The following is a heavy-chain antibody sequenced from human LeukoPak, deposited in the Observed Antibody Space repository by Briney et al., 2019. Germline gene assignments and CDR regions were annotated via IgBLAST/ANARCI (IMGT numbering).Heavy chain of an antibody. V-gene: IGHV4-4*07. Sequence: SETLSLTCTVSGGSISSYYWSWIRQPAGKGLDWIGRIHTTGSTNYNPSLRSRVTMSVDTSKNQFSLKLSSVTAADTAVYYCARLEYCSGGSCYGDYWGQGIVVTVSS. CDR2: IHTTGST. CDR1: GGSISSYY. CDR3: ARLEYCSGGSCYGDY. J-gene: IGHJ4*02. D-gene: IGHD2-15*01.